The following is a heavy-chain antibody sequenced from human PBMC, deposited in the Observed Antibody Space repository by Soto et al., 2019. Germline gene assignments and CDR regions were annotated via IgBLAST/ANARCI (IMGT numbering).Heavy chain of an antibody. D-gene: IGHD4-17*01. CDR2: IIPIFGTA. J-gene: IGHJ3*02. Sequence: QVQLVQSGAEVKKPGSSVKVSCKASGGTFSSYAISWVRQAPGQGLEWMGGIIPIFGTANYAQKFQGRVTITADEXTIXAYMELSSLRSEDTAVYYCARPAPDYGDYDDAFDIWGQGTMVTVSS. V-gene: IGHV1-69*12. CDR3: ARPAPDYGDYDDAFDI. CDR1: GGTFSSYA.